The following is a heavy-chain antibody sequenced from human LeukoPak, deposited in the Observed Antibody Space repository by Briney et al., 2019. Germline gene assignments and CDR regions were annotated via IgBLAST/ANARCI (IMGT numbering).Heavy chain of an antibody. CDR3: ARERQDTVIHSGAFDI. D-gene: IGHD2-21*02. Sequence: GRSLRLSCAASGFTFSNYFMHWVRQAPGKGLEWVADIASDGSHTFYVESVKGRFTISRDNSKDTLYLQMNSLGPEDTAVYFCARERQDTVIHSGAFDIWGQGTMVTVSS. CDR1: GFTFSNYF. V-gene: IGHV3-30-3*01. CDR2: IASDGSHT. J-gene: IGHJ3*02.